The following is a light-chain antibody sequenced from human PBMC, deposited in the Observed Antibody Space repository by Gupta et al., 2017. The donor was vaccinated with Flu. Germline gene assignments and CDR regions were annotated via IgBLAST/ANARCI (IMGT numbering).Light chain of an antibody. Sequence: GQTDRITCSGDALPKKYAYWYQQKSGQAPVLIIYEDRKRPSGIPERFSGSSSGTMATLTISGAQVEDEADYYCYSKATSGKHRVFGGGTNLTVL. CDR2: EDR. V-gene: IGLV3-10*01. CDR3: YSKATSGKHRV. J-gene: IGLJ3*02. CDR1: ALPKKY.